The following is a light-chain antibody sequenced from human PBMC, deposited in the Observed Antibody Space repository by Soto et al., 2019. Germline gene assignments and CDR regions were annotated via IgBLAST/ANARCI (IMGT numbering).Light chain of an antibody. CDR1: KSLLYSNGYNY. Sequence: DIVMTQSPLSLTVTTGEPASISCRATKSLLYSNGYNYLDWYLQRPGQPPQLLIYLGSNRASGVPDRFSGSGSGTDFTLKISRVEAEDVGIYYCMQALEMRTFGQGTKV. CDR3: MQALEMRT. J-gene: IGKJ1*01. CDR2: LGS. V-gene: IGKV2-28*01.